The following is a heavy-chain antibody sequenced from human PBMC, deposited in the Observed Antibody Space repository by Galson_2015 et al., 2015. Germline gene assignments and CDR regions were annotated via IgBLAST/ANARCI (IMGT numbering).Heavy chain of an antibody. Sequence: SLRLSCAASGFTFSSYAMSWVRQAPGKGLEWVSAISGSGGSTYYADSVKGRFTIPRDNSKNALYLQMNSLRAEDTAVYYCAKAKYCSGGSCYYRVPFDYWGQGTLVTVSS. CDR1: GFTFSSYA. CDR3: AKAKYCSGGSCYYRVPFDY. V-gene: IGHV3-23*01. D-gene: IGHD2-15*01. J-gene: IGHJ4*02. CDR2: ISGSGGST.